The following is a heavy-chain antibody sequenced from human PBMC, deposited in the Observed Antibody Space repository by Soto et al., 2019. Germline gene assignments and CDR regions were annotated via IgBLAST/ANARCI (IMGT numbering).Heavy chain of an antibody. Sequence: ASVKVSCKASGYTFTSYYMHWVRQAPGQGLEWMGIINPGGGITSHAQKFQGRVTMTRDTSTSTVYMELSSLRSEDTAVYYCATRSRTMGYCGGGSCYLPDYWGQGTLVTVS. J-gene: IGHJ4*02. D-gene: IGHD2-15*01. CDR3: ATRSRTMGYCGGGSCYLPDY. V-gene: IGHV1-46*03. CDR2: INPGGGIT. CDR1: GYTFTSYY.